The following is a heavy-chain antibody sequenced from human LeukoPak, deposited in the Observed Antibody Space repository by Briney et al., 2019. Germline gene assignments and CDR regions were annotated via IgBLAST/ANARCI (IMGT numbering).Heavy chain of an antibody. J-gene: IGHJ4*02. V-gene: IGHV4-61*02. CDR3: ARGFRYSSGSSLRFDY. CDR2: IYTSGST. D-gene: IGHD6-19*01. CDR1: GVSISSGSYY. Sequence: SETLSLTCTVSGVSISSGSYYWSWIRQPAGKGLEWIGRIYTSGSTNYNPSLKSRVTISVDTSKNQFSLKLSSVTAADTAVYYGARGFRYSSGSSLRFDYWGQGTLVTVSS.